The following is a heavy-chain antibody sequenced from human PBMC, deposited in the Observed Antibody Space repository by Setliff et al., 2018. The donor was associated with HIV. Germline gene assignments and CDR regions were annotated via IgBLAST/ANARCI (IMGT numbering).Heavy chain of an antibody. V-gene: IGHV1-2*06. Sequence: VKVSCKASGYTFTAYYMNWVRQAPGQGLEWMGRVNPNSGGTNYAQKFQGRVTMTRDTSISTAYMELRRLRSDDTAVYYCASKVYCTNGVCLDAFDTWGQGTMVTVSS. J-gene: IGHJ3*02. CDR2: VNPNSGGT. CDR3: ASKVYCTNGVCLDAFDT. D-gene: IGHD2-8*01. CDR1: GYTFTAYY.